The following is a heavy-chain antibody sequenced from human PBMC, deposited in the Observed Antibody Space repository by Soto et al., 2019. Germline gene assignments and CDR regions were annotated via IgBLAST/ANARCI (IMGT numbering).Heavy chain of an antibody. CDR1: GGSISSTIYY. V-gene: IGHV4-39*01. J-gene: IGHJ4*02. CDR3: ATNDLALAGYVDY. CDR2: IYYSGST. Sequence: SETLSLTCTVSGGSISSTIYYWGWIRQPPGKGLEWIGSIYYSGSTYYNPSLTSRVTISVDTSKNQFSLRLSSVTAADTAVYYXATNDLALAGYVDYCGQGTLVTVSS. D-gene: IGHD6-19*01.